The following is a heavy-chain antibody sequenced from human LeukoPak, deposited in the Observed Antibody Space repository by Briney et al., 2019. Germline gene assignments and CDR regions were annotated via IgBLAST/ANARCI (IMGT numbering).Heavy chain of an antibody. CDR1: GYTFTSYG. D-gene: IGHD2-2*01. Sequence: ASVKVSCKASGYTFTSYGISWVRQAPGQGLEWMGWISAYNGNTNYAQKLQGRVTMATDTSTSTAYMELRSLRSDDTAVYYCARDLNGHCSSPSCQLGWFDPWGQGTLVTVSS. J-gene: IGHJ5*02. CDR3: ARDLNGHCSSPSCQLGWFDP. V-gene: IGHV1-18*01. CDR2: ISAYNGNT.